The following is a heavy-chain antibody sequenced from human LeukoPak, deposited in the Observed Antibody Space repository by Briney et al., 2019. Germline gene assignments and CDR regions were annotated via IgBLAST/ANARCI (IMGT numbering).Heavy chain of an antibody. CDR3: ARESELYYYDSSGYYYFDY. Sequence: SETLSLTCTVSGGPICSGGYYWSWIRQHPGKGLEWIGYIYYSGSTYYNPSLKSRVTISVDTSKNQFSLKLSSVTAADTAVYYCARESELYYYDSSGYYYFDYWGQGTLVTVSS. CDR2: IYYSGST. CDR1: GGPICSGGYY. D-gene: IGHD3-22*01. J-gene: IGHJ4*02. V-gene: IGHV4-31*03.